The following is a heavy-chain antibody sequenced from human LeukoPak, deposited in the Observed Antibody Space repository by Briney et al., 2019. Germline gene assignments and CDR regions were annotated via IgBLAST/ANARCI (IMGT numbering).Heavy chain of an antibody. CDR1: GGSISSGDYY. J-gene: IGHJ4*02. CDR2: IYYSGST. D-gene: IGHD3-10*01. V-gene: IGHV4-30-4*08. Sequence: SSQTLSLTCTVSGGSISSGDYYWSWIRQPPGKGLEWIGYIYYSGSTYYNPSLKSRVTISVDTSKNQFSLKLSSVTAADTAVYYCARGGVWFGESRHFDYWGQGTLVTVSS. CDR3: ARGGVWFGESRHFDY.